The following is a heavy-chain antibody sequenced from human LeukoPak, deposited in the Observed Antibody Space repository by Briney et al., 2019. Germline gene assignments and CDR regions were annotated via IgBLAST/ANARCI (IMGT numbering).Heavy chain of an antibody. CDR2: IYYSGST. J-gene: IGHJ2*01. V-gene: IGHV4-31*03. CDR3: ARDTRTTSSWYFDL. Sequence: SETLSLTCTVSGGSISSDGYYWSWIRQHPGKGLEWIGYIYYSGSTYYNPSLRSRVTMSIDTSKNQFSLKLSSVTAADTAVYYCARDTRTTSSWYFDLWGRGTLVTVSS. CDR1: GGSISSDGYY. D-gene: IGHD2/OR15-2a*01.